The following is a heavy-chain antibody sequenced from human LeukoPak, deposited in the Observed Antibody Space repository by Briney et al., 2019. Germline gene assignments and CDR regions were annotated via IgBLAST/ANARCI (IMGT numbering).Heavy chain of an antibody. CDR2: ISSSSSTM. J-gene: IGHJ3*02. CDR3: ARDGSGLGYCSSTNCRGAFDI. D-gene: IGHD2-2*01. CDR1: GFTFSPYT. V-gene: IGHV3-48*01. Sequence: QAGGSLRLSCVASGFTFSPYTLHWVRQAPGKGLEWVSSISSSSSTMYYADSVKGRFTTSRDNARNSMYLQMNSLRAEDTAVYYCARDGSGLGYCSSTNCRGAFDIWGQGTKVTVSS.